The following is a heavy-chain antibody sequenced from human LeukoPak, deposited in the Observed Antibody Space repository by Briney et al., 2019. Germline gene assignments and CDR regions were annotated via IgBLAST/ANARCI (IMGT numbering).Heavy chain of an antibody. CDR2: MNAGNGNT. D-gene: IGHD3-10*01. V-gene: IGHV1-3*01. CDR3: ARGVASGVALYYYSP. CDR1: GYTFTSYS. Sequence: ASVKVSCKASGYTFTSYSIHWVRQAPGQRLEWMGWMNAGNGNTKYSQKFQDRVTITRDTSASTAYMELSSLRSEDTAVFYCARGVASGVALYYYSPWGRRTLATVSS. J-gene: IGHJ5*02.